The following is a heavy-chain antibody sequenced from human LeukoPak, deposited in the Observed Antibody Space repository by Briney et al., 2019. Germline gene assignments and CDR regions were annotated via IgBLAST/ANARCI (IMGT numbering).Heavy chain of an antibody. Sequence: GGSLRLSCVASGFTFRNYWMTWVRQAPGKGLEWMGIVYPGDSDTRYSPSFQGQVTISADKSISTAYLQWSSLKASDTAMYYCARQGPNYYDSSGYIDYWGQGTLVTVSS. CDR1: GFTFRNYW. CDR3: ARQGPNYYDSSGYIDY. D-gene: IGHD3-22*01. V-gene: IGHV5-51*01. CDR2: VYPGDSDT. J-gene: IGHJ4*02.